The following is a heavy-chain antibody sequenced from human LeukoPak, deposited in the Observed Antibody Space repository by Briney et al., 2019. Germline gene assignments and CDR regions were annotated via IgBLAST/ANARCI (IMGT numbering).Heavy chain of an antibody. CDR1: GFTFSSYA. D-gene: IGHD3-16*01. J-gene: IGHJ6*02. CDR2: ISYDGSNK. CDR3: ARGGHWAKDYYYVMDV. Sequence: GGSLRLSCAASGFTFSSYAMHWVRQAPGKGLEWVAVISYDGSNKYYADSVKGRFTISRDNSKNTLYLQMNSLRAEDTAVYYCARGGHWAKDYYYVMDVWGQGTTVTVSS. V-gene: IGHV3-30-3*01.